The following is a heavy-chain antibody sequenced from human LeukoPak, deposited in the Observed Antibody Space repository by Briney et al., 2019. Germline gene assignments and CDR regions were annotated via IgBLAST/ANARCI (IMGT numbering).Heavy chain of an antibody. D-gene: IGHD1-26*01. Sequence: PGGSLRLSCAASGFTVSSNYMSWVRQAPGKGLEWVSVIYSGGSTYYPDSVKGRFTISGDNSKNTLYLQMNSLRAEDTAVYYCARDAQRGSYYMVYWGQGTLVTVSS. CDR1: GFTVSSNY. V-gene: IGHV3-53*01. J-gene: IGHJ4*02. CDR2: IYSGGST. CDR3: ARDAQRGSYYMVY.